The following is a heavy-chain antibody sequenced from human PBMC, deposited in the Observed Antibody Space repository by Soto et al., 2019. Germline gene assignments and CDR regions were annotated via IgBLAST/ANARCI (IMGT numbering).Heavy chain of an antibody. Sequence: GVLRLSCAASGFTFSSYGMHWVRQAPGKGLEWVAVIWYDGSNKYYADSVKGRFTISRDNSKNTLYLQMNSLRAEDTAVYYCARPLVTTSPADAFDIWGQGTMVTVSS. D-gene: IGHD4-17*01. CDR1: GFTFSSYG. CDR3: ARPLVTTSPADAFDI. CDR2: IWYDGSNK. J-gene: IGHJ3*02. V-gene: IGHV3-33*01.